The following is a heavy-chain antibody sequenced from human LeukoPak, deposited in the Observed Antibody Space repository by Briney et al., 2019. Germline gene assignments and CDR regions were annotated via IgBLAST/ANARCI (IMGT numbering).Heavy chain of an antibody. D-gene: IGHD4-17*01. CDR1: GFTFSSYS. CDR2: ISSSSSTI. CDR3: ASGSIRNWFDP. J-gene: IGHJ5*02. Sequence: GGCLRLSCAASGFTFSSYSMNWVRQAPGKGLEWVSYISSSSSTIYYADSVKGRFTISRDNAKNSLYLQMNSLRAEDTAVYYCASGSIRNWFDPWGQGTLVTVSS. V-gene: IGHV3-48*04.